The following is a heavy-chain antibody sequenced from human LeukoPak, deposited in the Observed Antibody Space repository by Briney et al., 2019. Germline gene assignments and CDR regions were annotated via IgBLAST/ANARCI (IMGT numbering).Heavy chain of an antibody. V-gene: IGHV4-38-2*02. CDR1: GSSISSGYY. CDR2: IYHSGST. CDR3: ARDTVTMVRGVTWFDP. Sequence: SETLSLTCTVSGSSISSGYYWGWIRQPPGKGLEWIGSIYHSGSTYYNPSLKSRVTISVDTSKNQFSLKLSSVTAADTAVDYFARDTVTMVRGVTWFDPWGQGTLVTVSS. J-gene: IGHJ5*02. D-gene: IGHD3-10*01.